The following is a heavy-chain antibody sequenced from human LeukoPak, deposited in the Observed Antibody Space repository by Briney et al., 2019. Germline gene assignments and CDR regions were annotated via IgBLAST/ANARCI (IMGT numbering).Heavy chain of an antibody. CDR1: GFTFSSYA. D-gene: IGHD3-3*01. J-gene: IGHJ6*02. CDR2: ISYDGSNK. Sequence: GSLRLSCAASGFTFSSYAMHWVRQAPGKGLEWVAVISYDGSNKYYADSVKGRFTISRDNSKNTLYLQMNSLRAEDTAVYCCARAYYDFWSGYYLYYYYGMDVWGQGTTVTVSS. CDR3: ARAYYDFWSGYYLYYYYGMDV. V-gene: IGHV3-30*04.